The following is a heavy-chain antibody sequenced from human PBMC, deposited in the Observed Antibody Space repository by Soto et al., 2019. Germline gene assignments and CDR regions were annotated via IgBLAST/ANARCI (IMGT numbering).Heavy chain of an antibody. CDR2: IGTAGDT. Sequence: EVQLVESGGGLVQPGGSLRLSCAASGFTFSSYDMHWVRQATGKGLEWVSAIGTAGDTYYPGSVKGRFTISRENAKNSLYLQMNSLRAGDTAVYYCARGGLRFLEWPTYMDVWGKGTTVTVSS. D-gene: IGHD3-3*01. J-gene: IGHJ6*03. CDR1: GFTFSSYD. CDR3: ARGGLRFLEWPTYMDV. V-gene: IGHV3-13*01.